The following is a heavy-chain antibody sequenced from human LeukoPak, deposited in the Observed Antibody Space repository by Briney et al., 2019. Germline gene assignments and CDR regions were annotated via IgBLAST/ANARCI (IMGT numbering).Heavy chain of an antibody. Sequence: ASVKVSCKVSGYTLTELSMPWVRQAPGKGLEWMGGFDPEDGETIYAQKFQGRVTMTEDTSTDTAYMELSSLRSEDTAVYYCATAEGGGNSVNTGFVYWGQGTLVTVSS. J-gene: IGHJ4*02. CDR3: ATAEGGGNSVNTGFVY. CDR2: FDPEDGET. CDR1: GYTLTELS. V-gene: IGHV1-24*01. D-gene: IGHD4-23*01.